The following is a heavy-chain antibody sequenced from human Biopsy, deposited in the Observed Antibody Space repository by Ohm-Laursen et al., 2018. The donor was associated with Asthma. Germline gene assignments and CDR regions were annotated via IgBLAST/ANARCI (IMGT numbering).Heavy chain of an antibody. D-gene: IGHD2-21*02. V-gene: IGHV4-30-2*06. J-gene: IGHJ4*02. Sequence: SQTLSLTCAVSGDSIDSGDYSWTWIRQSPGVGLEWIGYIYRNGDTHYNPTLKNRVTISIDRSKNQFSLRPRSVTAADTAVYYCARGWNCGGDCYSLDSWGQGTLVTVSS. CDR2: IYRNGDT. CDR1: GDSIDSGDYS. CDR3: ARGWNCGGDCYSLDS.